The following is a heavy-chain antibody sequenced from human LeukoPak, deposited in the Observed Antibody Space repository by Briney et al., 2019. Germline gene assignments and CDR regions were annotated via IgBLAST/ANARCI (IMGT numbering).Heavy chain of an antibody. CDR2: TYYRSEWYY. V-gene: IGHV6-1*01. CDR3: ARLLNAAFDI. Sequence: SQTLSLTCAISGDSVSSNSVVWNWIRQSPSRGLEWLGRTYYRSEWYYHYAVSVKSRMTINPDTSKNQFSLQLNSVTPDDTGVYYCARLLNAAFDIWGLGTMVTVSS. J-gene: IGHJ3*02. CDR1: GDSVSSNSVV.